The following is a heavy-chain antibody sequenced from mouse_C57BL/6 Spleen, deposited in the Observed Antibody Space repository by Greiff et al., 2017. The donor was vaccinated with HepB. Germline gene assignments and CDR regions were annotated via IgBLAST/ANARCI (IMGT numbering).Heavy chain of an antibody. D-gene: IGHD1-1*01. V-gene: IGHV5-4*01. Sequence: EVKVVESGGGLVKPGGSLKLSCAASGFTFSSYAMSWVRQTPEKRLEWVATISDGGSYTYYPDNVKGRFTISRDNAKNNLYLQMSHLKSEDTAMYYWAREDITTVVGDYWGQGTTLTVSS. CDR3: AREDITTVVGDY. CDR1: GFTFSSYA. J-gene: IGHJ2*01. CDR2: ISDGGSYT.